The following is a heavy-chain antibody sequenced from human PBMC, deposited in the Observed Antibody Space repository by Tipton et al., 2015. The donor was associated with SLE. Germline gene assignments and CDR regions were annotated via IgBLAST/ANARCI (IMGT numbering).Heavy chain of an antibody. Sequence: TLSLTCTVPGGSISSYYWSWIRQPPGKGLEWIGYIYYSGSTNYNPSLKSRVTISVDTSKNQFSLKLSSVTAADTAVYYCARDPNHQLLPTYYNYGMDVWGQGTTVTVSS. CDR3: ARDPNHQLLPTYYNYGMDV. D-gene: IGHD2-2*01. CDR1: GGSISSYY. CDR2: IYYSGST. J-gene: IGHJ6*02. V-gene: IGHV4-59*12.